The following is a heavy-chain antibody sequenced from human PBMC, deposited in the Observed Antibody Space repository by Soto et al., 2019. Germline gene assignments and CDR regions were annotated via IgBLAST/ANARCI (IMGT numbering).Heavy chain of an antibody. CDR1: GGTFSSYA. CDR3: ARTPYCGGDCYSGTPYYYYGMDV. CDR2: IIPIFDTA. D-gene: IGHD2-21*02. Sequence: QVQLVQSGAEVKKPGSSVKVSCKASGGTFSSYAISWVRQAPGQGLEWMGGIIPIFDTANYAQKFQGRVTITADESTSTAYMELSSLRSEDTAVYYCARTPYCGGDCYSGTPYYYYGMDVWGQGTTVTVSS. J-gene: IGHJ6*02. V-gene: IGHV1-69*01.